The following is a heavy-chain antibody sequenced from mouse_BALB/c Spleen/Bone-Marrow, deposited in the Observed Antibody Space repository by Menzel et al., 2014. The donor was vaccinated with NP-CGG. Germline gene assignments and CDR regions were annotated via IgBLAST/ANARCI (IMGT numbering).Heavy chain of an antibody. Sequence: QVQLQQSGAELARPGASVKLSCKASGYTFTSYWMQWVKQRPGQGLEWIGAIYPGDGDTRYTQKLKGKATLTADKSSSTAYMQLSSLASEDSAVYYCARGDPFDYWGQGTTLTVSS. CDR2: IYPGDGDT. CDR1: GYTFTSYW. CDR3: ARGDPFDY. J-gene: IGHJ2*01. V-gene: IGHV1-87*01.